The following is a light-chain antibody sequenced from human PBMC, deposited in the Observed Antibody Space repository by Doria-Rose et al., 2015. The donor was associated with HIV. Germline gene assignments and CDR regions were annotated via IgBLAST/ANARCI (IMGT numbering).Light chain of an antibody. CDR3: QQYYDTPS. CDR2: WAS. CDR1: PSLLYTSRHY. V-gene: IGKV4-1*01. Sequence: EIVLTQSPESLGMSMGETATLNCKSNPSLLYTSRHYLAWYQQKPGQPAKLLIDWASTRQSGVPARFSGSGSGTDFTLTISSLEAEDVAVYYCQQYYDTPSFGPGTTVDIK. J-gene: IGKJ3*01.